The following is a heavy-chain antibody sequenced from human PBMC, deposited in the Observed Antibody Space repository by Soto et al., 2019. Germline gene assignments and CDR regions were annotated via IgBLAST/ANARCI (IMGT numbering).Heavy chain of an antibody. D-gene: IGHD6-19*01. V-gene: IGHV3-23*01. CDR3: AKRVSGWYQIDY. J-gene: IGHJ4*02. CDR1: GFTFSSYA. CDR2: ITGSGGST. Sequence: EVQLLESGGGFIQPGGSLRLSCAASGFTFSSYAMSWVRQAPGKGLEWVSAITGSGGSTFYADSVKGRFTISRDNSKNTLYLQMNSLRVEDTAVYYCAKRVSGWYQIDYWGQGTLVTVSA.